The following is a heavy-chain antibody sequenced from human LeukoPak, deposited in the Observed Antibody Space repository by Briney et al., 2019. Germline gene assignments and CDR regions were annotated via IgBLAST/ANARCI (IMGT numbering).Heavy chain of an antibody. Sequence: PSETLSLTCTVSGGSISSSSYYWGWIRQPPGKGLEWIGYIYYSGSTYYNPSLKSRVTISVDTSKNQFSLKLSSVTAADTAVYYCARDGGLAWGFDPWGQGTLVTVSS. CDR3: ARDGGLAWGFDP. D-gene: IGHD1-26*01. CDR1: GGSISSSSYY. CDR2: IYYSGST. J-gene: IGHJ5*02. V-gene: IGHV4-31*03.